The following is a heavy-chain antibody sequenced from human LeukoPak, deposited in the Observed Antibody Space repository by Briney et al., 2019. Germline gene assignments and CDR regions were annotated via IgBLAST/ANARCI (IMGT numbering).Heavy chain of an antibody. CDR3: ARDPRIAAVNWFDP. Sequence: AETLSLTCTVSGYSISTGYFWGWVRQPPGKGLEWIGSIYHGGRTYFNPSLKSRVTMSIDTSKNQFSLKLSSVTAADTAVYYCARDPRIAAVNWFDPWGQGTLVTVSS. J-gene: IGHJ5*02. CDR1: GYSISTGYF. D-gene: IGHD6-13*01. V-gene: IGHV4-38-2*02. CDR2: IYHGGRT.